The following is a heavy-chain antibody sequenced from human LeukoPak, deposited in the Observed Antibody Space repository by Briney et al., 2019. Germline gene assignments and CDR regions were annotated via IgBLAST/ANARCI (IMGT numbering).Heavy chain of an antibody. CDR2: ISRNGVAT. V-gene: IGHV3-43*01. CDR1: GLSIGDYT. Sequence: SGGSLRLSCEASGLSIGDYTMHWVRQVPGKGLEWVSLISRNGVATKYADSVRGRFIVSRDNSKNTLYLQMNSLRAEDTAVYYCAKALGLRFNYYYYMDVWGKGTTVTISS. D-gene: IGHD5-12*01. J-gene: IGHJ6*03. CDR3: AKALGLRFNYYYYMDV.